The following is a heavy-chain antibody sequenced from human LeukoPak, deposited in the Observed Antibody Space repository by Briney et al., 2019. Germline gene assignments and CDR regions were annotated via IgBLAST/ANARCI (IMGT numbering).Heavy chain of an antibody. CDR1: GFTFSSYG. CDR2: IWYDGSNK. D-gene: IGHD5-18*01. V-gene: IGHV3-33*01. Sequence: PGGSLRLSCAASGFTFSSYGMHWVRQAPGKGLEWVAVIWYDGSNKYYADSVKGRFTISRDNSKNTLYLQMNSLRAEDTAVYYCARDLYSYGDYYYYGMDVWGQGTTVTVSS. J-gene: IGHJ6*02. CDR3: ARDLYSYGDYYYYGMDV.